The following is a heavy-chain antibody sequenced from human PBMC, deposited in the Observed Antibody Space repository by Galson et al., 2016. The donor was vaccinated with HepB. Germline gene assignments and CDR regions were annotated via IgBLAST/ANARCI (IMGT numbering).Heavy chain of an antibody. J-gene: IGHJ4*02. CDR1: NGSISSRRYY. D-gene: IGHD3-16*01. V-gene: IGHV4-39*01. CDR2: IHNGGSA. Sequence: SETLSLTCSVSNGSISSRRYYWGWIRQPPGKGLEWIASIHNGGSAYYSPSLKSRVTVSLDTSKKQPSLRLTSVTAADTAVYYCAFWGPLVSYYFESWGQGALVTVSS. CDR3: AFWGPLVSYYFES.